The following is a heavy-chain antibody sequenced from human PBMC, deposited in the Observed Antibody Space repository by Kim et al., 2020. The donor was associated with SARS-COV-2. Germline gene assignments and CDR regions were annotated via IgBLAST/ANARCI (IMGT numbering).Heavy chain of an antibody. CDR3: ARDFFRRNSSGWYGTPDY. CDR1: GFTFSSYS. J-gene: IGHJ4*02. Sequence: GGSLRLSCAASGFTFSSYSMNWVRQAPGKGLEWVSSISSSSSYIYYADSVKGRFTISRDNAKNSLYLQMNSLRAEDTAVYYCARDFFRRNSSGWYGTPDYWGQGTLVTVSS. V-gene: IGHV3-21*01. CDR2: ISSSSSYI. D-gene: IGHD6-19*01.